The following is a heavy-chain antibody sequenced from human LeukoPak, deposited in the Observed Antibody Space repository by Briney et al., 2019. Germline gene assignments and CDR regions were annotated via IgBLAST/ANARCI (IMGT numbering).Heavy chain of an antibody. CDR1: GGSFSGYY. Sequence: SATLSLTCAVYGGSFSGYYWSWIRQSPGKGLEWIGELNQSGLTNYHPSLKTRVTISVDTSKNQLSLKLRSVTAADTAVYYCARDDRRYCSGGTCYSRDYWGQGTLVTVSS. D-gene: IGHD2-15*01. J-gene: IGHJ4*02. V-gene: IGHV4-34*01. CDR2: LNQSGLT. CDR3: ARDDRRYCSGGTCYSRDY.